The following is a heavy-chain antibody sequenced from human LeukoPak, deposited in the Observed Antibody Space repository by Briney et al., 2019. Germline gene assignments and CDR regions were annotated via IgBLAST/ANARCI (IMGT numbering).Heavy chain of an antibody. CDR3: ARGLGGSGTGTTAYFDY. D-gene: IGHD1-1*01. J-gene: IGHJ4*02. V-gene: IGHV1-69*13. CDR2: IIPIFGTS. Sequence: SVKVSCKDSGGTFSSYTISWVRQAPGQGLKWMGGIIPIFGTSNYAQKFQGRVTITADESTSTVYMELSSLRSEDTAVYYCARGLGGSGTGTTAYFDYWGQGTLVTVSS. CDR1: GGTFSSYT.